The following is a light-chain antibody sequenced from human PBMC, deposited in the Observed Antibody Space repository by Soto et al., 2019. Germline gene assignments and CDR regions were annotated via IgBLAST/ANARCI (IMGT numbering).Light chain of an antibody. Sequence: DIQMTQSPSTLSASVGDRVTITCRASQSISSWLAWYQQEPGKAPKLLIYKASSLESGVPSRFSGSASGTEFTLTISSLQPDDFATYYCQQYNSYSPWTFGQGTKGEI. CDR2: KAS. CDR1: QSISSW. V-gene: IGKV1-5*03. CDR3: QQYNSYSPWT. J-gene: IGKJ1*01.